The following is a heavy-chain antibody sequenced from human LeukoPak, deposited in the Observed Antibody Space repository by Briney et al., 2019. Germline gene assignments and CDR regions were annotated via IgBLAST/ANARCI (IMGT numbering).Heavy chain of an antibody. CDR1: GFTFTSSA. D-gene: IGHD3-3*01. CDR2: IVVGSGNT. J-gene: IGHJ3*02. V-gene: IGHV1-58*01. Sequence: ASVKVSCKASGFTFTSSAVQWVRQARGQRLEWIGWIVVGSGNTNYAQKFQERVTITRDMSTSTAYMELSGLRSEDTAVYYCAAALCDFWSGYPLSAFDIWGQGTMVTVSS. CDR3: AAALCDFWSGYPLSAFDI.